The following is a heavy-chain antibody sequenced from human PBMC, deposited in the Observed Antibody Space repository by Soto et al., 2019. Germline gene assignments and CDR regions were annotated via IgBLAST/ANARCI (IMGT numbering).Heavy chain of an antibody. D-gene: IGHD3-16*01. Sequence: SETLSLTCTVSGGSISSGGYYWSWIRQHPGKGLEWIGYIYYSGSTYYNPSLKSRVTISVDTPKNQFSLKLSSVTAADTAVYYCATTKTLVPDAFDIWGQGTMVTVSS. V-gene: IGHV4-31*03. CDR1: GGSISSGGYY. CDR2: IYYSGST. J-gene: IGHJ3*02. CDR3: ATTKTLVPDAFDI.